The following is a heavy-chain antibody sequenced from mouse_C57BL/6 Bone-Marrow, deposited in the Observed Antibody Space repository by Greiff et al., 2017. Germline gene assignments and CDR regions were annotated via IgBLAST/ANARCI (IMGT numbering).Heavy chain of an antibody. CDR2: IDPSDSYT. CDR3: AREGWPSYYFDY. V-gene: IGHV1-69*01. Sequence: VQLQQPGAELVMPGASVKLSCKASGYTFTSYWMHWVKQRPGQGLEWIGEIDPSDSYTNYNQKFKGKSTLTVDKSSSTAYMQLSSLTSEDSAVYYCAREGWPSYYFDYWGQGTTLTVSS. CDR1: GYTFTSYW. D-gene: IGHD2-3*01. J-gene: IGHJ2*01.